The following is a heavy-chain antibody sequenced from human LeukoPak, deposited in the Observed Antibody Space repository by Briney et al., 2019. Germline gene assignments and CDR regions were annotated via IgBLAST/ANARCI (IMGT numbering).Heavy chain of an antibody. J-gene: IGHJ6*03. Sequence: PSETLSLTCTVPGGSISGDYWSWIRQPPGKGLEWIGYIYYSGSSSYNPSLKSRVTMSVDTSKNQFSLNLSSVTAADTAVYYCARQEYSYGYYMDVWGKGTTVTVSS. D-gene: IGHD5-18*01. CDR1: GGSISGDY. CDR3: ARQEYSYGYYMDV. CDR2: IYYSGSS. V-gene: IGHV4-59*08.